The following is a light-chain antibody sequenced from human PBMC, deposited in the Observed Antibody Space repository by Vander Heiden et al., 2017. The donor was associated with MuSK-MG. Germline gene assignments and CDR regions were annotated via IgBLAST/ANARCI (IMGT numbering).Light chain of an antibody. Sequence: ITQSPATLSVSPGERATLSCRASQSVSSNLDWYQQKPGQAPRLLIYGASTRATGIPARFSGSGSGTEFTLTISSLQSEDFAVYYCQQDNNCPLAFGQGTKVEIK. V-gene: IGKV3-15*01. CDR1: QSVSSN. CDR2: GAS. CDR3: QQDNNCPLA. J-gene: IGKJ1*01.